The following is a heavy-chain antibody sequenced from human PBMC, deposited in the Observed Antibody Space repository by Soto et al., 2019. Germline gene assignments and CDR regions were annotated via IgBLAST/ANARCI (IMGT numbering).Heavy chain of an antibody. D-gene: IGHD3-16*01. V-gene: IGHV3-23*01. J-gene: IGHJ6*01. CDR3: AKQAEGAYYYYYGMEV. Sequence: GGALRLSCASSVCTFCSYALSWGRHCPGEGLEWVSAISGSGGSTYYADSVKGRFTISRDNSKNTLYLKMKSLRAGDTAVYYCAKQAEGAYYYYYGMEVWGQGTTVNVSS. CDR2: ISGSGGST. CDR1: VCTFCSYA.